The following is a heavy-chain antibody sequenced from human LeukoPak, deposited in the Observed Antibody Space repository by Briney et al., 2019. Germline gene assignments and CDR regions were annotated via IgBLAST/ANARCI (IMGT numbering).Heavy chain of an antibody. CDR3: ATYYGGLDAFDI. J-gene: IGHJ3*02. CDR1: GYTFTGYY. Sequence: ASVKVSCKASGYTFTGYYMHWVRQAPGQGLEWMGWINPNSGGTNYAQKFQGRVTMTRDTSISTAYMELSRLRSDDTAAYYCATYYGGLDAFDIWGQGTMVTVSS. CDR2: INPNSGGT. D-gene: IGHD1-26*01. V-gene: IGHV1-2*02.